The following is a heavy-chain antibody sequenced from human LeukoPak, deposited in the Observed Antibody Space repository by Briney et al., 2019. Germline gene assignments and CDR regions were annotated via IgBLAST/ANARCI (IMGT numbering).Heavy chain of an antibody. J-gene: IGHJ4*02. CDR1: AGTFSSYA. CDR3: AREEDLWAAAGTIDY. V-gene: IGHV1-69*04. CDR2: IIPIFGIA. D-gene: IGHD6-13*01. Sequence: SVMVSCKASAGTFSSYAISWVRQAPVQGLEWMARIIPIFGIANYAQKFQGRVTITADKSTSTAYMELSSLRSEDTAVYYCAREEDLWAAAGTIDYWGQGTLVTVSS.